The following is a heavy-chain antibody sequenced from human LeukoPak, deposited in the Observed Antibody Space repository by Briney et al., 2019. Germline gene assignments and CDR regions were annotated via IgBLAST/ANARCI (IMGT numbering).Heavy chain of an antibody. J-gene: IGHJ5*02. Sequence: ASVKVSCKASGYTFTSYGISWVRQAPGQGLEWMGWISAYNGNTNYAQKLQGSVTMTTDTSTSTAYMELRSLRSDDTAVYYCAREGDDDYEPKATWFDPWGRGTLVTVSS. V-gene: IGHV1-18*01. CDR1: GYTFTSYG. CDR3: AREGDDDYEPKATWFDP. D-gene: IGHD4-17*01. CDR2: ISAYNGNT.